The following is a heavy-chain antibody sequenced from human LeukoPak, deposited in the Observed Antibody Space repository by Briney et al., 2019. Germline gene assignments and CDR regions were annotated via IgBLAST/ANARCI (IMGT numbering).Heavy chain of an antibody. CDR3: ARASGHATMVRGVHY. D-gene: IGHD3-10*01. V-gene: IGHV3-30*19. J-gene: IGHJ4*02. CDR1: GFIFSSYG. Sequence: GGSLRLSCVASGFIFSSYGMHWVRQAPGKGLEWVAVISYDGSNKYYADSVKGRFTISRDNSKNTLYLQMNSLRAEDTAVYYCARASGHATMVRGVHYWGQGTLVTVSS. CDR2: ISYDGSNK.